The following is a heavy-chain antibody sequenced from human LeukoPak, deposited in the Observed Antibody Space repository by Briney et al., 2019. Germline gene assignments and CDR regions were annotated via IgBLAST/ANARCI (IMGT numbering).Heavy chain of an antibody. CDR2: IYYSGST. CDR3: ASSPVGYSSSWYREGAFDI. V-gene: IGHV4-59*01. Sequence: ASETLSLTCTVSGGSISSYYWSWIRQPPGKGLEWIGYIYYSGSTNYNPSLKSRVTISVDTSKNQFSLKLSSVTAADTAVYYRASSPVGYSSSWYREGAFDIWGQGTMVTVSS. J-gene: IGHJ3*02. D-gene: IGHD6-13*01. CDR1: GGSISSYY.